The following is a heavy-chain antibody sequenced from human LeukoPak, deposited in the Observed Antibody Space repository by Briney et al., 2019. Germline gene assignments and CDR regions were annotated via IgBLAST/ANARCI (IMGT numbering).Heavy chain of an antibody. CDR2: INHSGST. J-gene: IGHJ4*02. CDR1: GGSFSGYY. Sequence: PSETLSLTCAVYGGSFSGYYWSWIRQPPGKGLEWIGEINHSGSTNYNPSLKSRVTISVDTSKNQFSLKLSSVTAADTAVYYCARVNRGRRSFDYWGQGTLVTVSS. V-gene: IGHV4-34*01. D-gene: IGHD3-16*02. CDR3: ARVNRGRRSFDY.